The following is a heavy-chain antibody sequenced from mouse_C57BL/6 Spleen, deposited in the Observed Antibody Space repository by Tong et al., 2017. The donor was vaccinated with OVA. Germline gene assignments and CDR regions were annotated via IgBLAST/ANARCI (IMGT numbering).Heavy chain of an antibody. CDR3: AREVYLDY. CDR2: IDPANGNT. V-gene: IGHV14-3*02. CDR1: GFNIKDTY. D-gene: IGHD1-3*01. Sequence: EVQLQESGAELVKPGASVKLSCTASGFNIKDTYMHWVKQRPEQGLEWIGRIDPANGNTKYDPKFQGKATITADTSSNRAYLQLSSLTSEDSAVYYCAREVYLDYRGQGTTLTVSS. J-gene: IGHJ2*01.